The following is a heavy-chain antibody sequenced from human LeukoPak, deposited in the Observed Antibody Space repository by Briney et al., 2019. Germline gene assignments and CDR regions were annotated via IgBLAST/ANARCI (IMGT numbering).Heavy chain of an antibody. CDR1: GFTASSNY. D-gene: IGHD5-24*01. V-gene: IGHV3-66*02. J-gene: IGHJ6*02. CDR3: AREEMTTISASYYFFALDV. Sequence: GGSLRLSCEASGFTASSNYMTWVRQAPGKGLEWLSVMYSGGITYHADFVKGRFTISRDNSKNTLYLQMNSLRPDDTAVYYCAREEMTTISASYYFFALDVWGQGATVTVSS. CDR2: MYSGGIT.